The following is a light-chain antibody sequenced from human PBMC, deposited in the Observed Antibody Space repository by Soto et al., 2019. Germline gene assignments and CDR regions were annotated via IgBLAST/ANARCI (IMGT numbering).Light chain of an antibody. CDR1: QPIYSN. J-gene: IGKJ3*01. CDR3: QQYGSSLFT. Sequence: MTQSPATPSLSLGGIATLSCTAGQPIYSNVAWYQQRPGQAPRLLIYGASSRTTGIPDRFSGAGSGTDFTLTISRLEPEDFAVYYCQQYGSSLFTFGPGTKVDIK. V-gene: IGKV3-20*01. CDR2: GAS.